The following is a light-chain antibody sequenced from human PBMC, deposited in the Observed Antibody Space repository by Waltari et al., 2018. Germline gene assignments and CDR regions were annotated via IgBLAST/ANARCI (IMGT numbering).Light chain of an antibody. CDR3: QQYNSYSLWT. CDR1: QSVNSW. V-gene: IGKV1-5*03. J-gene: IGKJ1*01. Sequence: DIQMTQSPPTRSASIGDRVTIPCRVSQSVNSWFAWYQQNPGKAPKLLIYKASNLDSGVPSRFSGGGSGTEFTLTISSLQPDDFATYYCQQYNSYSLWTFGQGTKVEIK. CDR2: KAS.